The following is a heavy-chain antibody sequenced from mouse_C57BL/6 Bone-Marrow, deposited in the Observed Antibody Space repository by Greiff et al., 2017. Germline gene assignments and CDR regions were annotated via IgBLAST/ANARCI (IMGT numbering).Heavy chain of an antibody. J-gene: IGHJ1*03. Sequence: LEESGAELVRPGASVKLSCKASGYTFTDYYINWVKQRPGQGLEWIARIYPGSGNTYYNEKFKGKATLTAEKSSSTAYMQLSSLTSEDSAVYFCARHYGSSYRWYFDVWGTGTTVTVSS. CDR3: ARHYGSSYRWYFDV. CDR2: IYPGSGNT. D-gene: IGHD1-1*01. CDR1: GYTFTDYY. V-gene: IGHV1-76*01.